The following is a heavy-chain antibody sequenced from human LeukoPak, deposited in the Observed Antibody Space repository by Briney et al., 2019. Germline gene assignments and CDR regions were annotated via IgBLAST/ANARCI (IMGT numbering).Heavy chain of an antibody. CDR1: GFTFSSYN. J-gene: IGHJ3*02. V-gene: IGHV3-21*01. D-gene: IGHD6-19*01. CDR3: TRDVGSGNGFDI. Sequence: GGSLRLSCAASGFTFSSYNMNWVRQAPGKGLEWVSSISTSSSYIYYVDSVRGRFTISRDNGKDSLYLQMNSLRAEDTAVYYCTRDVGSGNGFDIWGQGTMVTVSS. CDR2: ISTSSSYI.